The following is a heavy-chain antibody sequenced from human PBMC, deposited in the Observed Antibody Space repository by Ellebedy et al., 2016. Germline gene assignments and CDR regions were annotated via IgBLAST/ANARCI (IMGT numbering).Heavy chain of an antibody. Sequence: GESLKISCAASGFTFSSYSMNWVRQAPGKGLEWVSYISSSSSTIYYADSVKGRFTISRDNAKNSLYLQMNSLRAEDTAVYYCARDRGTITIFGVVDYWGQGTLVTVSS. CDR2: ISSSSSTI. V-gene: IGHV3-48*01. D-gene: IGHD3-3*01. J-gene: IGHJ4*02. CDR1: GFTFSSYS. CDR3: ARDRGTITIFGVVDY.